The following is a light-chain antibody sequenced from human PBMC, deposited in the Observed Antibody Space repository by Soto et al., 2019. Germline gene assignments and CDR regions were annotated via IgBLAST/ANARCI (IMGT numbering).Light chain of an antibody. J-gene: IGKJ4*01. CDR1: QTVSNTY. V-gene: IGKV3-20*01. CDR3: QQYGALPPT. CDR2: GAS. Sequence: EIVLTQFPGALSLSPGERVTLSCRASQTVSNTYLAWYQQKSGQAPKFLIYGASNRATGIPDRFSGSGSGTDVTLTISRLEPEDFALYYCQQYGALPPTFGGGTKVEIK.